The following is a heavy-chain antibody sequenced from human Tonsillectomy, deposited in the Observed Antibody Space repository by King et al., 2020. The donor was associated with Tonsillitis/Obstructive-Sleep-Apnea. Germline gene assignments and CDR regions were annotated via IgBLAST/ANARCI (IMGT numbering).Heavy chain of an antibody. J-gene: IGHJ4*02. V-gene: IGHV3-48*03. D-gene: IGHD2-2*02. CDR1: GFTFSSYE. CDR2: ISSSGSTI. Sequence: VQLVESGGGLVQPGGSLRLSCAASGFTFSSYEMNWVRQAPGKGLEWVSYISSSGSTIYYADSVKGRFTISRDNAKNSLYLQMNSLRAEDTAVYYCARGEGYCSSTSCYTPYYFDYWGQGTLVTVSS. CDR3: ARGEGYCSSTSCYTPYYFDY.